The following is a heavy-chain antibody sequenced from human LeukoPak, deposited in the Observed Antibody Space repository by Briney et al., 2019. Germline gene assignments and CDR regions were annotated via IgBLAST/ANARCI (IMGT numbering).Heavy chain of an antibody. V-gene: IGHV3-53*01. J-gene: IGHJ3*02. CDR3: ARETLAFDI. Sequence: GGSLRLSCAASGFTVSSNYMNWVRQAPGKGLEWVSVIYSGGSTFYADSVKGRFTISRDNSKNTLYLQMNSLRAEDTAVYYRARETLAFDIWGQGTMVTVSS. CDR1: GFTVSSNY. CDR2: IYSGGST.